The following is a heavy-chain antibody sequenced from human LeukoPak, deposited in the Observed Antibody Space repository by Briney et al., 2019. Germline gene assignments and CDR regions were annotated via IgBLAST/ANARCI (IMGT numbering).Heavy chain of an antibody. CDR2: IWYDGSNK. CDR1: GFTFSNYA. D-gene: IGHD3-22*01. CDR3: ARDYYDSSGYYPTDY. V-gene: IGHV3-33*08. Sequence: GGSLRLSCAASGFTFSNYAMHWVRQAPGKGLEWVAVIWYDGSNKYYADSVKGRFTISRDNSKNTLYLQMNSLRAEDTAVYYCARDYYDSSGYYPTDYWGQGTLVTVSS. J-gene: IGHJ4*02.